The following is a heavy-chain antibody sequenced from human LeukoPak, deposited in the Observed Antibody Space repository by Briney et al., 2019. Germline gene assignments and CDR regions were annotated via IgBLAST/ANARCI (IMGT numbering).Heavy chain of an antibody. J-gene: IGHJ4*02. CDR3: ARGMGPIFGVVNIDY. Sequence: SETLSLTCTVSGGSISSGSYYWSWIRQPPGKGLEWIGEINHIGSTNYNPSLKSRVTISVDTSKNQFSLKLSSVTAADTAVYYCARGMGPIFGVVNIDYWGQGTLVTVSS. CDR1: GGSISSGSYY. V-gene: IGHV4-39*07. D-gene: IGHD3-3*01. CDR2: INHIGST.